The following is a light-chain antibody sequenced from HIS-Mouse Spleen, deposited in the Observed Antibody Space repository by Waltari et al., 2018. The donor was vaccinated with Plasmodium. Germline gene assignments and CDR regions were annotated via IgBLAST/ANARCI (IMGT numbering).Light chain of an antibody. V-gene: IGKV3-20*01. CDR1: RSVSSSY. Sequence: EIVLTQSPGPLSLSPGEGAPLSSRAGRSVSSSYLAWYQQKPGQAPRLLIYGASSRATGIPDRFSGSGSGTDFTLTISRLEPEDFAVYYCQQYGSSPPLTFGGGTKVEIK. CDR2: GAS. J-gene: IGKJ4*01. CDR3: QQYGSSPPLT.